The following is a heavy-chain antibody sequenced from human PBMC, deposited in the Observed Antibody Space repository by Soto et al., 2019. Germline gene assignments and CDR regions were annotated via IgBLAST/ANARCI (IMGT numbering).Heavy chain of an antibody. CDR2: ISGSGGGT. Sequence: GGSLRLSCAASVFTFSSYAMSWVRQAPGTGLEWISVISGSGGGTYNADSVKGRFTISRDNSKNTLYLQMNSLRVEDTAVYYCAKDGEMATTYYYYYGMDVWGQGTTVTVSS. D-gene: IGHD5-12*01. V-gene: IGHV3-23*01. CDR1: VFTFSSYA. CDR3: AKDGEMATTYYYYYGMDV. J-gene: IGHJ6*02.